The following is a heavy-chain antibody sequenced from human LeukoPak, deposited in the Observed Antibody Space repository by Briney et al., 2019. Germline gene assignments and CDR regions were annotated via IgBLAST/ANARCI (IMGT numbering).Heavy chain of an antibody. CDR3: ATLITSPYYFDY. CDR2: ISRSSNYI. Sequence: AGSLRLSCAVSGFTFSSYEMNWVRQPPGKGPEWVSSISRSSNYIYYADFVKGRFTISRDNAKNSLYLQMNSLRAEDSAVYYSATLITSPYYFDYWGQGTLVTVSS. CDR1: GFTFSSYE. V-gene: IGHV3-21*03. D-gene: IGHD3-3*01. J-gene: IGHJ4*02.